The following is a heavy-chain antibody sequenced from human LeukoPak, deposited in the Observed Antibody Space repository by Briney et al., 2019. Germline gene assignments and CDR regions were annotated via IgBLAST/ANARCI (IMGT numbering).Heavy chain of an antibody. J-gene: IGHJ4*02. V-gene: IGHV4-39*01. CDR2: IYYSGST. D-gene: IGHD3-22*01. CDR1: DDSIRTNTYY. CDR3: ARLSPFGYYDSSGYPFDY. Sequence: PSETLSLTCTASDDSIRTNTYYWGWIRQPPGKGLEWIGSIYYSGSTYYNLSLKSRVTISVDTSKKQFSLKLSSVTAADTAVYYCARLSPFGYYDSSGYPFDYWGQGTLVTVSS.